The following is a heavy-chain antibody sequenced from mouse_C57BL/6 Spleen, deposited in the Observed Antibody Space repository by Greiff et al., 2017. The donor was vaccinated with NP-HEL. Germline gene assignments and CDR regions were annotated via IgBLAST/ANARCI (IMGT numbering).Heavy chain of an antibody. CDR3: ATTMVTTGYFDY. CDR1: GYAFTNYL. J-gene: IGHJ2*01. D-gene: IGHD2-2*01. Sequence: VKVVESGAELVRPGTSVKVSCKASGYAFTNYLIEWVKQRPGQGLEWIGVINPGSGGTNYNEKFKGKATLTADKSSSTAYMQLSSLTSEDSAVYFCATTMVTTGYFDYWGQGTTLTVSS. V-gene: IGHV1-54*01. CDR2: INPGSGGT.